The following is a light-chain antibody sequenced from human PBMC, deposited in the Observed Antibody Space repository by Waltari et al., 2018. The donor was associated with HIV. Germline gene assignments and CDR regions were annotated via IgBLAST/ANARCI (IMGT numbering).Light chain of an antibody. CDR1: ISHLGSNY. V-gene: IGLV1-47*01. CDR3: AAWDDSLSGFVV. CDR2: RDN. J-gene: IGLJ2*01. Sequence: QSVLTQPPSTSGTPGQRVTISCSGGISHLGSNYVYCYQGLPGTAPKLLIYRDNQRPSGVPDRFSASKSGTSASLAISGLRSEDEADYYCAAWDDSLSGFVVFGGGTKLTVL.